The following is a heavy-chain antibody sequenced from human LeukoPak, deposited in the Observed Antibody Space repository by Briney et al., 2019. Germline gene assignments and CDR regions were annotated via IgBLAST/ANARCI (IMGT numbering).Heavy chain of an antibody. V-gene: IGHV4-34*01. Sequence: PSETLSLTCAVYGGSFSGYYWSWIRQPPGKGLEWIGEINHSGSTNYNPSLKSRVTISVDTSKNQFSLKLSSVTAADTAVYYCARDYYGSGSYYIAFDIWGQGTMVTVSS. CDR2: INHSGST. J-gene: IGHJ3*02. CDR3: ARDYYGSGSYYIAFDI. CDR1: GGSFSGYY. D-gene: IGHD3-10*01.